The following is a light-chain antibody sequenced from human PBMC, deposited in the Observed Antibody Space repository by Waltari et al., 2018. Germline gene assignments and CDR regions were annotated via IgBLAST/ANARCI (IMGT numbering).Light chain of an antibody. J-gene: IGLJ3*02. CDR2: GST. CDR3: QSYDTSLSVV. V-gene: IGLV1-40*01. Sequence: QSVLTQPPSVSGAPGQRVTISCPGRRSNIGAGYAVPWYQQLPRAAPKLLIYGSTSRPLGVPARFFGSTSGTSASLAITGLQAEDEADYYCQSYDTSLSVVFGGGTKLTVL. CDR1: RSNIGAGYA.